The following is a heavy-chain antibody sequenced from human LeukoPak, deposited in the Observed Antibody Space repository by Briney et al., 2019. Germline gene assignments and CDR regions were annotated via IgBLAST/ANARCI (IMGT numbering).Heavy chain of an antibody. CDR2: ISSSGSYI. Sequence: PGGSLRLSCAASGFTFSSYAINWVRQAPREGLEWVSSISSSGSYIYYADSVRGRFTISRDNAKNSLYLQMNSLRAEDTAVYYCARGGTMSSGFYSYFDYWGQGTLVTVSS. CDR3: ARGGTMSSGFYSYFDY. CDR1: GFTFSSYA. V-gene: IGHV3-21*01. D-gene: IGHD6-19*01. J-gene: IGHJ4*02.